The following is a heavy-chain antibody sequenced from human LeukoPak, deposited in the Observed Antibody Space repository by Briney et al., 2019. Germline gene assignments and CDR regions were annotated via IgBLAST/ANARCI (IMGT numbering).Heavy chain of an antibody. V-gene: IGHV3-48*04. J-gene: IGHJ2*01. CDR1: GFTFSSYS. Sequence: GGSLRLSCAASGFTFSSYSMKWVRQAPGEGVGWVSYIISSSSTIYYADSVKGRFTISRDDAKKSLYLQMNSLRAEDTAVYYCARGATIFGVVNNWYFDLWGRGARVTVST. CDR3: ARGATIFGVVNNWYFDL. CDR2: IISSSSTI. D-gene: IGHD3-3*01.